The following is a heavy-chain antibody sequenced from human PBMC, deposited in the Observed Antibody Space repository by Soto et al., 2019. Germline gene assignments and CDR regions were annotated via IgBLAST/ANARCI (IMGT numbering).Heavy chain of an antibody. Sequence: GGSLRLSCAASGFTFSTYAMSWVRQAPGKGLEWLSSISDDSSYIDYADSLRGRFTVSRDNARNSLYLQIDSLGVEDTAVYYCATPYYFNHWGPGTLVTVSS. CDR3: ATPYYFNH. D-gene: IGHD3-16*01. J-gene: IGHJ1*01. V-gene: IGHV3-21*06. CDR1: GFTFSTYA. CDR2: ISDDSSYI.